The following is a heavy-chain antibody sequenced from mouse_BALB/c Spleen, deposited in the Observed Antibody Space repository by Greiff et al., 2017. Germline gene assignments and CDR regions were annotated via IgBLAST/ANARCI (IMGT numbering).Heavy chain of an antibody. CDR2: IDPENGNT. CDR3: ARGVITTVVADAMDD. J-gene: IGHJ4*01. Sequence: VQLQQSGAELVRPGALVKLSCKASGFNIKDYYMHWVKQRPEQGLEWIGWIDPENGNTIYDPKFQGKASITADTSSNTAYLQLSSLTSEDTAVYYCARGVITTVVADAMDDWGQGTSVTVSS. V-gene: IGHV14-1*02. D-gene: IGHD1-1*01. CDR1: GFNIKDYY.